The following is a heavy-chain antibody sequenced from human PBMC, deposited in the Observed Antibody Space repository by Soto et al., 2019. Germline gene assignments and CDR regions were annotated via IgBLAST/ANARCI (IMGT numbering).Heavy chain of an antibody. CDR2: INHSGST. V-gene: IGHV4-34*01. Sequence: QVQLQQWGAGLLKPSETLSLTCAVYGGSFSGYYWSWIRQPPGKGLEWIGEINHSGSTNYNPSLQSRVTTSVDTSKIQFSLKLSSVTAADTAVYYCARLFKDIVVVVAGVDDAFDIWGQGTMVTVSS. CDR1: GGSFSGYY. J-gene: IGHJ3*02. CDR3: ARLFKDIVVVVAGVDDAFDI. D-gene: IGHD2-15*01.